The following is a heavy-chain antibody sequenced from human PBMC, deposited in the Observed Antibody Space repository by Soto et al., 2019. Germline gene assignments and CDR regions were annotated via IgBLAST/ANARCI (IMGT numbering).Heavy chain of an antibody. D-gene: IGHD3-10*01. V-gene: IGHV4-39*01. CDR2: IYYSGST. J-gene: IGHJ6*02. CDR1: GGSISSSSYY. CDR3: ARQRVRGSGMDV. Sequence: QLQLQESGPGLVKPSETLSLTCTVSGGSISSSSYYWGWIRQPPGKGLEWIGSIYYSGSTYYNPSLKSRVTISVDTSKNQFSLKLSSVTAADTAVYYCARQRVRGSGMDVWGQGTTVTVSS.